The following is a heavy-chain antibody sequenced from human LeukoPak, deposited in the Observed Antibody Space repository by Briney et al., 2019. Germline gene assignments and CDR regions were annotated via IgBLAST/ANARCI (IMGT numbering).Heavy chain of an antibody. CDR1: GYTFTSCD. CDR3: PRSQFDP. Sequence: GASVKVSCKASGYTFTSCDINWVRQAPGQGLEWMGWMNPNSGNTGYAQKFHGRVTMTRNTSISTAYMELSSLRSEVTAVYYCPRSQFDPWGQGALVTVSS. CDR2: MNPNSGNT. J-gene: IGHJ5*02. V-gene: IGHV1-8*01.